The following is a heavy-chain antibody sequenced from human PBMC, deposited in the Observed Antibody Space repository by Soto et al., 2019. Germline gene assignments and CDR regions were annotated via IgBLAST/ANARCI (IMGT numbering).Heavy chain of an antibody. CDR2: IIPMFSRA. D-gene: IGHD6-19*01. Sequence: QVQLVQSGTEVKKPGSSVKVSCKASGGTFSRHAISWVRQAPGQGLEWMGGIIPMFSRANYAQKFQGRVTINADESTSTAYMELSSLRSEETAVYYCAQTLGLAVAGPGRFDLWGRGTLVTVSS. CDR3: AQTLGLAVAGPGRFDL. CDR1: GGTFSRHA. J-gene: IGHJ2*01. V-gene: IGHV1-69*12.